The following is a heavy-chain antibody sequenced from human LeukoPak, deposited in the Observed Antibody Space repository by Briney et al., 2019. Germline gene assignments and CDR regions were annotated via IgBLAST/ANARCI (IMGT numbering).Heavy chain of an antibody. D-gene: IGHD1-26*01. Sequence: GGSLRLSCAASGFTLSNYWMSWVRQAPGKGLEWVANIKQDGSETYYVDSVRGRFTFSRDNAENSVYLHMNGLRAEDTAVYYCVRQMVGASFDYWGQGTLVTVSS. CDR1: GFTLSNYW. CDR3: VRQMVGASFDY. V-gene: IGHV3-7*01. CDR2: IKQDGSET. J-gene: IGHJ4*02.